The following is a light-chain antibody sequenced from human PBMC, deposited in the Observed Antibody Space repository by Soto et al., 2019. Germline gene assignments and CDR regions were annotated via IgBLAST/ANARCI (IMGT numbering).Light chain of an antibody. V-gene: IGKV3-20*01. J-gene: IGKJ3*01. CDR1: QSVSSGS. CDR3: LQSATSPLT. Sequence: DIVLTQSPGTLSLSPGERATLSCRASQSVSSGSLAWYQQKPGQAPRLLIYGASSRTTDIPDRFSGSGSGTDFTLTISRLEPEDFAVYYCLQSATSPLTFGPGTKVDIK. CDR2: GAS.